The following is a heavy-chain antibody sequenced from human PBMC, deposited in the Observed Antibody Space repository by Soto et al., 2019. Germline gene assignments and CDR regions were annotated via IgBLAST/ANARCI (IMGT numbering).Heavy chain of an antibody. CDR1: GGSFSGYY. CDR3: ARGGGRQWAGGSYMDV. J-gene: IGHJ6*03. V-gene: IGHV4-34*01. Sequence: QVQLQQWGAGLLKPSETLSLTCAVYGGSFSGYYWSWIRQPPGKGLEWIGEINHSGSTNYNPSLKSRVTISVDTSKNQFSLKLSSVTAADTAVYYCARGGGRQWAGGSYMDVWGKGTTVTVSS. CDR2: INHSGST. D-gene: IGHD3-16*01.